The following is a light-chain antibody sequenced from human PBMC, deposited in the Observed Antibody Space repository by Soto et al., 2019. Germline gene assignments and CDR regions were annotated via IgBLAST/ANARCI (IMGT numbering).Light chain of an antibody. CDR2: AAS. V-gene: IGKV1-5*01. CDR1: ESIDNW. CDR3: QQYHTDWT. J-gene: IGKJ1*01. Sequence: DIQMTQSPSTLSASVGDTVTITCRASESIDNWLAWYQQKPGKAPKLLIFAASTLVRGVPSRFSDRGSGTEFTLTISSLQADDYATFYCQQYHTDWTFGQGTKVDIK.